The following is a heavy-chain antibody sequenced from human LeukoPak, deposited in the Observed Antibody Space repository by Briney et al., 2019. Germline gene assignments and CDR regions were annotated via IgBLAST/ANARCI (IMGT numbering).Heavy chain of an antibody. Sequence: SVKVSCKASGGTFSSYAISWVRQAPGQGLEWMGGIIPIFGTANCAQKFQGRVTITADESTSTAYMELSSLRSEDTAVYYCARGAAAGYYYYYYMDVWGKGTTVTVSS. J-gene: IGHJ6*03. V-gene: IGHV1-69*13. CDR3: ARGAAAGYYYYYYMDV. CDR2: IIPIFGTA. CDR1: GGTFSSYA. D-gene: IGHD6-13*01.